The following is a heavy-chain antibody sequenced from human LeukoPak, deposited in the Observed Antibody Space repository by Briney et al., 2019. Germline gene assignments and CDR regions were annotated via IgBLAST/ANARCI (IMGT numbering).Heavy chain of an antibody. V-gene: IGHV4-34*01. CDR1: GGSFSGYY. CDR3: TRNNWFDP. Sequence: PSETLSLTCAVYGGSFSGYYWSWIRQPPGKGLEWIGEINHSGRTNYNPSLKSRVTISLDTSKNQFSLKLSSVTAADTAVYYCTRNNWFDPWGQGTLVTVSS. J-gene: IGHJ5*02. CDR2: INHSGRT.